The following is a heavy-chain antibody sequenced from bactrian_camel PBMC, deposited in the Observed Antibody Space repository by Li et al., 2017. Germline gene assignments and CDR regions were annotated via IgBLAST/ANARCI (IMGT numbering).Heavy chain of an antibody. J-gene: IGHJ4*01. D-gene: IGHD6*01. V-gene: IGHV3S40*01. Sequence: DVQLVESGGGSVQSGGSLRISCAASGFTFSNYDMSWVRQSPGGEREGVASIYIDGGTTWYADSVQGRFTISQDVGKNTLYLQMDSLKPEDTAMYYCAAADSLRYGGSWPPGGPYAYTYRGQGTQVTVS. CDR1: GFTFSNYD. CDR3: AAADSLRYGGSWPPGGPYAYTY. CDR2: IYIDGGTT.